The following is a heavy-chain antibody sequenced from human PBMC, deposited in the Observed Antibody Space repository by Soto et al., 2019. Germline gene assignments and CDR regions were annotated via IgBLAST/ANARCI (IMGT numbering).Heavy chain of an antibody. V-gene: IGHV4-30-4*01. J-gene: IGHJ6*02. CDR3: ARYCSGGSCYNYYGMDV. Sequence: SETLSLTCTVSGGSISSGDYYWSWIRQPPGKGLEWIGYIYYSGSTYYNPSLKSRVTISVDTSKNQFSLKLRSVTATDTAVYYCARYCSGGSCYNYYGMDVWGQGTTVTVSS. CDR2: IYYSGST. CDR1: GGSISSGDYY. D-gene: IGHD2-15*01.